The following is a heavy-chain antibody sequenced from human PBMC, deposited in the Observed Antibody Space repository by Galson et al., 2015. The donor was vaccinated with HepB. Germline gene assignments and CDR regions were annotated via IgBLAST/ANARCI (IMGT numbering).Heavy chain of an antibody. J-gene: IGHJ5*02. V-gene: IGHV1-3*01. CDR2: INAGNGNT. CDR1: GYTFTSYA. CDR3: ARDGASERWLVHWFDP. D-gene: IGHD6-19*01. Sequence: SVKVSYKASGYTFTSYAMHWVRQAPGQRLEWMGWINAGNGNTKYSQKFQGRVTITRDTSASTAYMELSSLRSEDTAVYYCARDGASERWLVHWFDPWGQGTLVTVSS.